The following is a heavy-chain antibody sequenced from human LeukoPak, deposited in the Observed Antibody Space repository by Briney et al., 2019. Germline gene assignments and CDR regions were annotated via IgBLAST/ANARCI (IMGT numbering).Heavy chain of an antibody. CDR3: ARTYYYDSSGYPVYFDY. V-gene: IGHV5-51*01. D-gene: IGHD3-22*01. Sequence: GESLKISCKGSGYSFTSYWIGWVRQMPGQGLEWMGIIYPGDSDTRYSPSFQGQVTISADKSISTAYLQWSSLKASDTAMYYCARTYYYDSSGYPVYFDYWGQGTLVTVSS. J-gene: IGHJ4*02. CDR2: IYPGDSDT. CDR1: GYSFTSYW.